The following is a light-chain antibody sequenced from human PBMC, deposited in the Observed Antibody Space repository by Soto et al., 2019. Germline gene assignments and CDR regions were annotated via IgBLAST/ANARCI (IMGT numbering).Light chain of an antibody. CDR1: QGIRND. CDR2: AAS. V-gene: IGKV1-17*01. Sequence: DIQMTQSPSSLSASVGDRVTITCRASQGIRNDVGWYQQRPGNAPKRLIYAASTLQSGVPSHFSGSGVGTEVTLTISGLQAEDSSTFYCRQYHSFPRTFGRGTNVEVK. J-gene: IGKJ1*01. CDR3: RQYHSFPRT.